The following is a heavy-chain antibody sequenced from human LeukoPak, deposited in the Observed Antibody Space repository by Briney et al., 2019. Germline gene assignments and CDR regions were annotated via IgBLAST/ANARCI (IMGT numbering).Heavy chain of an antibody. Sequence: PGGSLRLSCAASGFTFSSYGMSWVRQAPGKGLEWVSAISGNAGYTYYADSVKGRFTISRDNSKSTLYLQMNSLRAEDTAVYYCAKLSSARYYASGTYWDYWGQGTLVTVSS. J-gene: IGHJ4*02. CDR3: AKLSSARYYASGTYWDY. D-gene: IGHD3-10*01. CDR2: ISGNAGYT. V-gene: IGHV3-23*01. CDR1: GFTFSSYG.